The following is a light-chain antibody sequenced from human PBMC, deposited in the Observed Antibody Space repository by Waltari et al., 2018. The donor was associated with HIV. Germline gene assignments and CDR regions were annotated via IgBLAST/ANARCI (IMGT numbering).Light chain of an antibody. CDR1: QSVSTN. J-gene: IGKJ4*01. V-gene: IGKV3-15*01. CDR3: QQYNTWPVA. CDR2: GAS. Sequence: EVVMTQSPGTLSVSPGDRATLSCRPSQSVSTNLAWYQQKPDQAPRLLIYGASTRATGIPVRFSGSGSGTNFILTISSLQSEDSAVYYCQQYNTWPVAFGGGTKVEIK.